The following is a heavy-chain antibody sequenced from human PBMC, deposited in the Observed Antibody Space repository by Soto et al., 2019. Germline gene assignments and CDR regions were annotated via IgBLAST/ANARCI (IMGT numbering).Heavy chain of an antibody. Sequence: EVQVLESGGGLVQPGGSLRLSCAASGFTLSSYAMSWVRQTAGKGLEWVSGISGSGGSTYYADSVKGRFTISRDNSKNTLYLQMNSLRAEDTAVYYCAKSESTGSHCAYSFDYWGQGTLVTVSS. CDR3: AKSESTGSHCAYSFDY. CDR1: GFTLSSYA. D-gene: IGHD1-26*01. CDR2: ISGSGGST. V-gene: IGHV3-23*01. J-gene: IGHJ4*02.